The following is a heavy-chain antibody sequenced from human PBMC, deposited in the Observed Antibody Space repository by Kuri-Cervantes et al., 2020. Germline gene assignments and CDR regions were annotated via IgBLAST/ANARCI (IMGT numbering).Heavy chain of an antibody. CDR3: ARGSSWYGTSIWYFDL. Sequence: ASVKVSCKVSGYTLTELSMHWVRQAPGKGLEWMGGFDPEDGETIYAQKFQGRVTMTEDTSTDTAYMELSSLRSEDTAVYYCARGSSWYGTSIWYFDLWGRGTLVTVSS. CDR2: FDPEDGET. CDR1: GYTLTELS. D-gene: IGHD6-13*01. J-gene: IGHJ2*01. V-gene: IGHV1-24*01.